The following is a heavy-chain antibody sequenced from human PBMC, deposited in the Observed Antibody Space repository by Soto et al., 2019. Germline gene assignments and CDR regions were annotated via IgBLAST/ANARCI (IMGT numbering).Heavy chain of an antibody. CDR2: ISYDGSNK. Sequence: QVQLVESGGGVVQPGRSLRLSCAASGFTFSNYAMHWVRQAPGKGLEWVAVISYDGSNKYFADSVKGRFTISRDNSKNTLYLQMNSLRAEDTAVYYCARDLGYCSGGSCYRGWTDCWGQGTLVTVSS. J-gene: IGHJ4*02. CDR3: ARDLGYCSGGSCYRGWTDC. V-gene: IGHV3-30-3*01. CDR1: GFTFSNYA. D-gene: IGHD2-15*01.